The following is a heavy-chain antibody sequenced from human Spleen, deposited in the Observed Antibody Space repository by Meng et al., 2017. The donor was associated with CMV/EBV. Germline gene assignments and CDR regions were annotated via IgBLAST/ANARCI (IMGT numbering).Heavy chain of an antibody. J-gene: IGHJ5*02. D-gene: IGHD2-21*01. CDR2: ISGYTGDT. V-gene: IGHV1-18*04. Sequence: ASVKVSCKASGYTFTDHYFHWVRQAPGQGLEWMGWISGYTGDTAYVQKFQGRVTMTTDTSTTTAYMELRSLRSDDPAVYYCATIAYCGGDCYQVHPLYDHWGQGTLVTVSS. CDR3: ATIAYCGGDCYQVHPLYDH. CDR1: GYTFTDHY.